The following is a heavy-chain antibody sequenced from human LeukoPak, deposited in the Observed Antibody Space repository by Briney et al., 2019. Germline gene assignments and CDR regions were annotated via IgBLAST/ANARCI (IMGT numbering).Heavy chain of an antibody. CDR3: VRDWDHFDFDS. J-gene: IGHJ5*01. Sequence: GGSLRLSCAASGFTFRDYWMPWIRQAPGKGLVWVSRIKGDGSHTIYADSVKGRFTISRDNAKNTLYLQMKSLRVEDTALYYCVRDWDHFDFDSWGQGTLVTASS. CDR2: IKGDGSHT. V-gene: IGHV3-74*01. D-gene: IGHD1-26*01. CDR1: GFTFRDYW.